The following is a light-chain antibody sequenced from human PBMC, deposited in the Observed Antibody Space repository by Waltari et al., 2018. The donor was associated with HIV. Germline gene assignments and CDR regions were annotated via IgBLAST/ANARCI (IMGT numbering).Light chain of an antibody. J-gene: IGLJ3*02. CDR2: DVT. CDR1: SSDVGGYNY. Sequence: QSALTQPRSVSGSPGQSVTISCTGTSSDVGGYNYVSWYQQHPGKAPKLMIWDVTKRPSGVPDRFSCSRSGNMASLTISGLQADDEADYYCCSYAGTFTWVFGGGTRLTVL. CDR3: CSYAGTFTWV. V-gene: IGLV2-11*01.